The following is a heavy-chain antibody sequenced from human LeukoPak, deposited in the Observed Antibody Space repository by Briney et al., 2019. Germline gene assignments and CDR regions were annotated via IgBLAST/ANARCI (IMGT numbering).Heavy chain of an antibody. CDR3: ARAGYSYGYWIFDY. CDR1: GGSISSGSYY. D-gene: IGHD5-18*01. Sequence: SQTLSLTCTVSGGSISSGSYYWSWIRQPAGKGLEWIGRIYTSGSTSYNPSLKSRVTISVDTSKNQFSLKLSSVTAADTAVYYCARAGYSYGYWIFDYWGQGTLVTVSS. J-gene: IGHJ4*02. CDR2: IYTSGST. V-gene: IGHV4-61*02.